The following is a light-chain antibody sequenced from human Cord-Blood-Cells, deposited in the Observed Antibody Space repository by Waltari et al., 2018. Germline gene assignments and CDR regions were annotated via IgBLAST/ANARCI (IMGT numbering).Light chain of an antibody. CDR2: AAS. J-gene: IGKJ1*01. CDR1: QSISSY. CDR3: QQSYSTHTWT. Sequence: DIQMTQSPSSLSASVGDRVTITCRASQSISSYLNWYQQKPGKAPKLLIYAASSLQSGVPSRFSDSGSGTDFTLTISSLQPEDFATYYCQQSYSTHTWTFGQGTKVEIK. V-gene: IGKV1-39*01.